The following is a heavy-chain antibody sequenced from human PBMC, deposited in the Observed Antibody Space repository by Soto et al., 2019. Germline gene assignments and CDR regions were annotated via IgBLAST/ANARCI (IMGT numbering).Heavy chain of an antibody. D-gene: IGHD5-12*01. V-gene: IGHV1-18*01. CDR1: GYTFTSYG. CDR2: ISAYNGNT. Sequence: ASVKVSSKASGYTFTSYGISWVRQAPGQGLEWMGWISAYNGNTNYAQKLQGRVTMTTDTSTSTAYMELRSLRSDDTAVYYCAREERWLQYRDWFDPWGQGTLVTVSS. CDR3: AREERWLQYRDWFDP. J-gene: IGHJ5*02.